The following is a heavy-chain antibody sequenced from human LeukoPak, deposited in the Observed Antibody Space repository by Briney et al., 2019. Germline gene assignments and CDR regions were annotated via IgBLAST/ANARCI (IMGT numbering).Heavy chain of an antibody. V-gene: IGHV4-31*03. CDR3: ARDMTDWWFDP. Sequence: SQTLSLTCTVSGGSISSGGYYWSWIRQHPGKGLEWIGYIYYSGSTHYNPSLKSRVTISVDTSKNQFSLKLSSVTAADTAVYYCARDMTDWWFDPWGQGTLVTVSS. D-gene: IGHD3-9*01. J-gene: IGHJ5*02. CDR1: GGSISSGGYY. CDR2: IYYSGST.